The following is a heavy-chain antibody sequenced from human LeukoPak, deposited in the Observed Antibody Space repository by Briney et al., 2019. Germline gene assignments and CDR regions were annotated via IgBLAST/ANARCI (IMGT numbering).Heavy chain of an antibody. CDR3: ARDEWELADY. J-gene: IGHJ4*02. V-gene: IGHV3-23*01. Sequence: PGGSLRLSCAASGFPFSSYAMNWVRQAPGKGLEWVSLISASGGSTYYADSAKGRFTISRDNAKNSLYLQMNSLRAKDTAVYYCARDEWELADYWGQGTLVTVSS. CDR1: GFPFSSYA. D-gene: IGHD1-26*01. CDR2: ISASGGST.